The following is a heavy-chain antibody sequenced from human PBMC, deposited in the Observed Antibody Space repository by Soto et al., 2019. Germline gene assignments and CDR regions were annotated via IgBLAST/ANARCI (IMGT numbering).Heavy chain of an antibody. J-gene: IGHJ4*02. D-gene: IGHD6-13*01. Sequence: SVKVSCKASGGTLNNYTINWVRQAPGQGLEWMGRIIPIFGNKNYAQKLQGRVTITADTSTSTAYMELRSLRSDDTAVYYCARDPAGLYWGQGTQVTVPS. CDR1: GGTLNNYT. CDR2: IIPIFGNK. CDR3: ARDPAGLY. V-gene: IGHV1-69*08.